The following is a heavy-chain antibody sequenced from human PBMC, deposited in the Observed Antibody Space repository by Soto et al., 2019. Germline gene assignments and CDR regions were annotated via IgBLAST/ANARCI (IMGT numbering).Heavy chain of an antibody. J-gene: IGHJ5*01. D-gene: IGHD3-3*01. Sequence: EVRLLESGGDFVQPGGSLRLACTASGFTFDTHAMAWVRQAPGKGLEWVTSISATGFSKYHADSVRDRITISRDNSKNTVYLLMNILRAEDTAVYHCAMVSAFDFWSGHFVFGWFDSWGQGTQVTVSS. V-gene: IGHV3-23*01. CDR2: ISATGFSK. CDR1: GFTFDTHA. CDR3: AMVSAFDFWSGHFVFGWFDS.